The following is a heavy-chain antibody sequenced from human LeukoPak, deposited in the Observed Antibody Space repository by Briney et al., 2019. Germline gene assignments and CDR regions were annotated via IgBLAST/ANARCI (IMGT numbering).Heavy chain of an antibody. J-gene: IGHJ4*02. CDR2: ISNSNSTI. V-gene: IGHV3-48*04. CDR1: GFTFSSYS. CDR3: ARDLGARKNYGGNSGYYFDY. D-gene: IGHD4-23*01. Sequence: QTGGSLRLSCAASGFTFSSYSMNWARQAPGKGLEWVSYISNSNSTIYYADSVKGRFTISRDNAKNSLYLQMNSLRAEDTAVYYCARDLGARKNYGGNSGYYFDYWGQGTLVTVSS.